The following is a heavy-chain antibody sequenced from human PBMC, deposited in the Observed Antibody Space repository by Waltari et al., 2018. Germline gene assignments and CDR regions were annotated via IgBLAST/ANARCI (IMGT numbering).Heavy chain of an antibody. CDR3: ARDLEQLVPQAFDY. J-gene: IGHJ4*02. CDR1: GLTFSSYG. V-gene: IGHV3-33*01. D-gene: IGHD6-6*01. Sequence: QVQLVESGGGVVQPGRSLRLSCAASGLTFSSYGMHWVRQAPGKGLEWVAVIGYDGSNKYYADSVKGLFTISRDNSKNTLYLQMNSLRAEDTAVYYCARDLEQLVPQAFDYWGQGTLVTVSS. CDR2: IGYDGSNK.